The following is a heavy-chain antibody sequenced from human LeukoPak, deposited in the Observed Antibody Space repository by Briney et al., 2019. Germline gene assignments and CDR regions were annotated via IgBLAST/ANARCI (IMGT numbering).Heavy chain of an antibody. V-gene: IGHV4-34*01. CDR2: INHSGST. D-gene: IGHD3-3*01. Sequence: PSETLSLTCAVYGGSFSGYYWSWIRQPPGKGLEWIGEINHSGSTNYNPSLKSRVTISVDTSMNQFSLKLSSVTAADTAVYYCARGGYDFWSGYSSNWFDPWGQGTLVTVSS. CDR1: GGSFSGYY. CDR3: ARGGYDFWSGYSSNWFDP. J-gene: IGHJ5*02.